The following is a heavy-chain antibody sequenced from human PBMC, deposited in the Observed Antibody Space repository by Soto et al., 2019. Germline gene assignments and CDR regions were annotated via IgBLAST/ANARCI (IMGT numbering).Heavy chain of an antibody. CDR3: ARDPLWGTSMVLWYFDL. J-gene: IGHJ2*01. Sequence: QVQLVESGGGVVQPGRSLRLSCAASGFTFSSYAMHWVRQAPGKGLEWVAVISYDGSNKYYADSVKGRFTISRDNSKNTLYRQMNSLRAEYTAVYYCARDPLWGTSMVLWYFDLWGRGTLVTVSS. V-gene: IGHV3-30-3*01. D-gene: IGHD5-18*01. CDR2: ISYDGSNK. CDR1: GFTFSSYA.